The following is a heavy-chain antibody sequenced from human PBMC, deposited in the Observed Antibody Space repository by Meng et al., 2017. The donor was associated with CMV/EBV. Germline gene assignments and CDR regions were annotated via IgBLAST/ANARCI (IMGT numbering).Heavy chain of an antibody. CDR1: GFTFSSYA. V-gene: IGHV3-30-3*01. D-gene: IGHD2-15*01. Sequence: QLQLVASGXGVVQPXRSRRLSCAASGFTFSSYAMHWVRQAPGKGLEWVAVISYDGSNKYYADSVKGRFTISRDNSKNTLYLQMNSLRAEDTAVYYCARGNIVVVVAAIDYGGQGTLVTVSS. CDR3: ARGNIVVVVAAIDY. J-gene: IGHJ4*02. CDR2: ISYDGSNK.